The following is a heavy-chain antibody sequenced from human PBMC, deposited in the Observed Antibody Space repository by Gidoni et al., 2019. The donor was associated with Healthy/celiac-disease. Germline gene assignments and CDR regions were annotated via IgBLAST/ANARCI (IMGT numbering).Heavy chain of an antibody. D-gene: IGHD2-2*01. V-gene: IGHV4-34*01. CDR2: INHSGST. Sequence: QVQLQQWGAGLLKPSETLSLTCAVYGGSFSGYDWSWIRQPPGKGLEWMGEINHSGSTNYNPSLKSRGTISVDTSKNQFSLKLSSVTAADTAVYYCARVRVVPAAMPYFDYWGQGTLVTVSS. J-gene: IGHJ4*02. CDR1: GGSFSGYD. CDR3: ARVRVVPAAMPYFDY.